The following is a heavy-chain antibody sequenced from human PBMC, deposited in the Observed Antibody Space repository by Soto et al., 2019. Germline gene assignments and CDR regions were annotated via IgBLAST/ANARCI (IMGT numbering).Heavy chain of an antibody. D-gene: IGHD3-16*01. CDR2: IDPSDSQT. CDR1: VDSFAGYW. Sequence: GQPIKISRKGAVDSFAGYWITWVRQKPGKGLEWMGRIDPSDSQTYYSPSFRGHVTISVTKSITTVFLQWSSLRASDTAIYYCAVWGGEGRAQFDPWGEGTLVTVSS. CDR3: AVWGGEGRAQFDP. V-gene: IGHV5-10-1*01. J-gene: IGHJ5*01.